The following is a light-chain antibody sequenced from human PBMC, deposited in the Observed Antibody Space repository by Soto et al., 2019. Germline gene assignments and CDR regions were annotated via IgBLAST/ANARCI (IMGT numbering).Light chain of an antibody. J-gene: IGKJ4*01. V-gene: IGKV1-5*01. CDR2: DAS. CDR1: QSISTK. Sequence: IRVTRSLTTMSASTDDRATXSCRASQSISTKLAWYQQKPGKAPNLLIYDASTRESGIPARFSGSGSGTEFTLTISSLQPDDFAAYYCQQYNNFSLTFGEGTKVDI. CDR3: QQYNNFSLT.